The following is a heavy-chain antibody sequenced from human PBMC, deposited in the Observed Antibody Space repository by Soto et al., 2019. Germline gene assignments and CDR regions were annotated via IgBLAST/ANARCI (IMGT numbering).Heavy chain of an antibody. D-gene: IGHD2-2*03. CDR2: VNPSGDST. CDR1: GYTFTNYK. J-gene: IGHJ5*02. Sequence: QEQLVQSGAEVNRPGASVKVSCKASGYTFTNYKIHWVRQAPGEGLELMGVVNPSGDSTVYAQQLHGRLIMTCDTSATTDQMESNSLTSEDTAIYYCARATSDNGGYLRRNTWGQGTPVTVSS. V-gene: IGHV1-46*04. CDR3: ARATSDNGGYLRRNT.